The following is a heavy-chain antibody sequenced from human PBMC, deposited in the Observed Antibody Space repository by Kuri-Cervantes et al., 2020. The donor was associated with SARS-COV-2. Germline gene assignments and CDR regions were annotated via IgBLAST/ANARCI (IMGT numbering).Heavy chain of an antibody. Sequence: LSLTCAASGFTFSSYAMSWVRQAPGKGLEWVAVISYDGSNKYYADSVKGRFTISRDNSKNTLYLQMNSLRAEDTAVYYCARDSSDSSGYLDYWGQGTLVTVSS. CDR3: ARDSSDSSGYLDY. V-gene: IGHV3-30-3*01. CDR1: GFTFSSYA. J-gene: IGHJ4*02. D-gene: IGHD3-22*01. CDR2: ISYDGSNK.